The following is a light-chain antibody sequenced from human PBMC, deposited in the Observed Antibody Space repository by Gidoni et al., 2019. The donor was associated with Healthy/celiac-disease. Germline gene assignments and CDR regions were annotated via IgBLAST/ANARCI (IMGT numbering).Light chain of an antibody. CDR3: ATWDDSLNGWV. Sequence: QSVLTQPPSASGTPGQRVTISCPGSSSNIVSNTVNWYQQLPGTAPKLLIYSNDQRPSGVPDRFSGSKSGSSASLAISGLQSEDEADYYCATWDDSLNGWVFGGGTKLTVL. CDR1: SSNIVSNT. J-gene: IGLJ3*02. CDR2: SND. V-gene: IGLV1-44*01.